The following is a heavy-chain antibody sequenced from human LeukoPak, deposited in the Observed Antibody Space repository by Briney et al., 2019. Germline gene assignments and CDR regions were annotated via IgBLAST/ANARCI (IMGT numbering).Heavy chain of an antibody. CDR2: ISYDGSNK. J-gene: IGHJ4*02. CDR3: ARPYYYGSGSPPFDY. Sequence: GGSLRLSCAASGFTFSSYAMHWVRQAPGKGLEWVAVISYDGSNKYYADSVKGRFTISRDNSKNTLYLQMNSLRAEDTAVYYCARPYYYGSGSPPFDYWGQGTLVTVSS. D-gene: IGHD3-10*01. V-gene: IGHV3-30-3*01. CDR1: GFTFSSYA.